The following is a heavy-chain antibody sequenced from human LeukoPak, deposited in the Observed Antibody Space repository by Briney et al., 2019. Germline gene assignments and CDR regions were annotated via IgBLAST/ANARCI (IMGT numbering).Heavy chain of an antibody. Sequence: KPSETLSLTCAVYGGSFSGYYWSWIRQPPGKGLEWIGEINHSGSTNYNPSLKSRVPISVDTSKNQFSLKLSSVTAADTAVYYCARGKNNYFDYWGQGTLVTVSS. CDR3: ARGKNNYFDY. CDR2: INHSGST. J-gene: IGHJ4*02. CDR1: GGSFSGYY. V-gene: IGHV4-34*01.